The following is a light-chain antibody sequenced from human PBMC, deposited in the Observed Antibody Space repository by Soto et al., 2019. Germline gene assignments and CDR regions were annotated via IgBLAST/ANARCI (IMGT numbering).Light chain of an antibody. J-gene: IGLJ1*01. CDR2: DVT. V-gene: IGLV2-11*01. Sequence: QSVLTQPPSVSGAPGQRVTISCTGSSXDVGRYDYVSWYQQHPGKAPKLIVYDVTERPSGVPDRFSGSKSGNTASLTISGLQAEDEADYSCCSFAGSYSYVFGTGTKVTVL. CDR1: SXDVGRYDY. CDR3: CSFAGSYSYV.